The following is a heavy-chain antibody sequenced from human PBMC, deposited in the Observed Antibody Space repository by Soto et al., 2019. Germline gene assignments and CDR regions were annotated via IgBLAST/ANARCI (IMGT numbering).Heavy chain of an antibody. D-gene: IGHD3-10*01. V-gene: IGHV1-69*06. CDR2: IIPIFGTS. J-gene: IGHJ4*02. Sequence: QVQLVQSGAEVKKPGSSVKVSCKASGGTFKSYAISWVRQAPGQGCEWMGGIIPIFGTSNYAQKFQGRVTITADNSANTAYMELSRLGSEDTAVYYCARSRYYCGSGSYYNGDYWGQGTLVPVSS. CDR1: GGTFKSYA. CDR3: ARSRYYCGSGSYYNGDY.